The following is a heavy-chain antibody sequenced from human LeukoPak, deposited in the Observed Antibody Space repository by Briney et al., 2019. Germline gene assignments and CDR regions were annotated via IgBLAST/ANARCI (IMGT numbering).Heavy chain of an antibody. CDR3: AREKYSGSENAFDI. CDR1: GGSFSGYY. D-gene: IGHD1-26*01. J-gene: IGHJ3*02. V-gene: IGHV4-34*01. Sequence: SETLSLTCAVYGGSFSGYYWSWIRQPPGKGLEWIGEINHSGSTNYNPSLKSRVTISVDTSKNQFSLKLSSVTAADTAVYYCAREKYSGSENAFDIWGQGTMVTVSS. CDR2: INHSGST.